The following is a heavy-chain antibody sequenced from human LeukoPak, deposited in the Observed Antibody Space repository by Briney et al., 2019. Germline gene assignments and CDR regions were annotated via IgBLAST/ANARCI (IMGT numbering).Heavy chain of an antibody. CDR2: ITFSSSYI. CDR3: ARFQSGSYYSDY. CDR1: ELTFRGYS. D-gene: IGHD1-26*01. Sequence: PGGSLRLSGEASELTFRGYSMNWVRKAPGKGLKWAPSITFSSSYIYYADSVKGRFTISRDNAKNSLYLQMDSLRDEDTAVYFCARFQSGSYYSDYWGQGTLVTVSS. J-gene: IGHJ4*02. V-gene: IGHV3-21*01.